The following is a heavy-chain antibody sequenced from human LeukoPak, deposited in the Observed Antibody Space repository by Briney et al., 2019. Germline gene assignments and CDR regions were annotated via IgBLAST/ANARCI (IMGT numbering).Heavy chain of an antibody. D-gene: IGHD5-12*01. CDR3: ARAGLGYSGYEFDY. J-gene: IGHJ4*02. Sequence: ASVKVSCKASGYTFTSYGISWVRQAPGQGLEWMGWISPNSGGTNYALKFQGRVTMTRDTSISTTYMELSRLRSEDTAVYYCARAGLGYSGYEFDYWGQGTLVTVSS. V-gene: IGHV1-2*02. CDR2: ISPNSGGT. CDR1: GYTFTSYG.